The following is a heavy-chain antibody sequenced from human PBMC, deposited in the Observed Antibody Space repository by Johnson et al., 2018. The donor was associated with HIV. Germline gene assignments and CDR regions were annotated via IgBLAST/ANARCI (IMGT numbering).Heavy chain of an antibody. Sequence: QMQLVESGGGVVQPGRSLRLSCAASGFAFSSYGMHWVRQAPGKGLEWVAIISYDGGSKYYADSVKGRFTVSRDNSKNTLYLQINSLRPEDKAVYYCARLPSGYSRDDLDIWGQGTMVTVSS. CDR2: ISYDGGSK. CDR1: GFAFSSYG. D-gene: IGHD5-18*01. V-gene: IGHV3-30*03. J-gene: IGHJ3*02. CDR3: ARLPSGYSRDDLDI.